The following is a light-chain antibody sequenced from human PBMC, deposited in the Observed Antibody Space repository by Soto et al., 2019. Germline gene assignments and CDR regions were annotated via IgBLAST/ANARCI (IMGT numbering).Light chain of an antibody. J-gene: IGKJ1*01. CDR2: GAS. CDR1: QSVSNNY. CDR3: QQYGGSPRT. V-gene: IGKV3-20*01. Sequence: EIVLTQSPGTLSLSPGERATLSCRASQSVSNNYLAWYQQKPGQAPRLLIYGASSRATGIPDRFSGSGSGTDFTLTIGRLEPEDFAVYYCQQYGGSPRTFGQGTKVDIK.